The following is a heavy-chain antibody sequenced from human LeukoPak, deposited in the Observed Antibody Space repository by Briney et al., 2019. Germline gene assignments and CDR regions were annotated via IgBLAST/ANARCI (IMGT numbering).Heavy chain of an antibody. CDR2: ILYTGST. J-gene: IGHJ4*02. D-gene: IGHD6-13*01. Sequence: SETLSLTCTVSGGSISSNYWSWIRQPPGKGPEWIGYILYTGSTNYNPSLKSRVTISVDTSKNQFSLRLSSVTAAGTAVYYCARAGRIAAAGLFDYWGQGTLVTVSS. CDR3: ARAGRIAAAGLFDY. CDR1: GGSISSNY. V-gene: IGHV4-59*08.